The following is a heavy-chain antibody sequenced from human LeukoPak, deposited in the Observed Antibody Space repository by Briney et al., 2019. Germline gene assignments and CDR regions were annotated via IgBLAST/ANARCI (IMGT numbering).Heavy chain of an antibody. J-gene: IGHJ4*02. Sequence: SVKVSCKTSGGSFRNSGFSWVRQAPGQGLEWMGRIIPILGIGTYPQNLQGRVTITADKSTSTVYMELSSLRSEDTAVYYCAREEEWRNYIDDWGQGTLVTVSS. CDR1: GGSFRNSG. V-gene: IGHV1-69*04. CDR2: IIPILGIG. D-gene: IGHD3-3*01. CDR3: AREEEWRNYIDD.